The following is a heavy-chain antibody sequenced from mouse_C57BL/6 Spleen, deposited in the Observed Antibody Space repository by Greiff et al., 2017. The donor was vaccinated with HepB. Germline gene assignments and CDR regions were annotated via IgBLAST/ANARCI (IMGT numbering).Heavy chain of an antibody. CDR2: ISDGGSYT. J-gene: IGHJ2*01. CDR3: ARGGTGTPYFDY. V-gene: IGHV5-4*03. D-gene: IGHD4-1*01. Sequence: DVMLVESGGGLVKPGGSLKLSCAASGFTFSSYAMSWVRQTPEKRLEWVATISDGGSYTYYPDNVKGRFTISRDNAKNNLYLQMSHLKSEDTAMYYCARGGTGTPYFDYWGQGTTLTVSS. CDR1: GFTFSSYA.